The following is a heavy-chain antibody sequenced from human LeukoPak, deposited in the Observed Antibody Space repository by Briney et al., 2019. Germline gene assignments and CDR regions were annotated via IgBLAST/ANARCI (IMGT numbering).Heavy chain of an antibody. Sequence: SETLSLTCTVSGGSISSYYRTWIRQSAGKGLEWIGRINTSGSTNYNPSLRSRVTMPVNTSKNQFSLNLTSVTAADTAVYSCAREGGDPRWLDPWGQGTLVTVSS. CDR2: INTSGST. J-gene: IGHJ5*02. CDR1: GGSISSYY. V-gene: IGHV4-4*07. CDR3: AREGGDPRWLDP. D-gene: IGHD6-25*01.